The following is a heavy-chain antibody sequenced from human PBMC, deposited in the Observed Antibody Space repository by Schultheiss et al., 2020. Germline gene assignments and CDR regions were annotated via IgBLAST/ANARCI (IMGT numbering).Heavy chain of an antibody. CDR2: ISSTSATI. CDR3: ATSGDSTRQPFDF. V-gene: IGHV3-48*04. Sequence: GGSLRLSCAASGFTFSSYSMNWVRQAPGKGLEWLSFISSTSATIYYLNSVKGRFTISRDNSKNSLYLQLNNLRAEDTAVYYCATSGDSTRQPFDFWGRGTLVTVSS. CDR1: GFTFSSYS. J-gene: IGHJ4*02. D-gene: IGHD2-21*01.